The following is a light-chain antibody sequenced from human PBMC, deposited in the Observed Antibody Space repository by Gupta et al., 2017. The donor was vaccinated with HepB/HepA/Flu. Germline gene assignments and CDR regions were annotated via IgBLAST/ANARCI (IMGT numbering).Light chain of an antibody. V-gene: IGLV2-8*01. CDR3: SSYAGTNHYV. CDR2: EVS. Sequence: QSALTQPPSASGSPGQSVTISCTGTSSDVGGYNYVSWYQQHPGKAPRLMISEVSKRPSGVPDRFSGSKSGNTASLTVSGLQTEDEADYYCSSYAGTNHYVFGTGTKVTVL. CDR1: SSDVGGYNY. J-gene: IGLJ1*01.